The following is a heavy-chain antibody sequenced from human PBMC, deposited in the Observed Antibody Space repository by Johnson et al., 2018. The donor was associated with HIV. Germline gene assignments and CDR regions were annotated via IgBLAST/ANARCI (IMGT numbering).Heavy chain of an antibody. CDR3: ARRGLANAFDI. CDR1: GFSFSSYA. V-gene: IGHV3-30*04. J-gene: IGHJ3*02. D-gene: IGHD3-10*01. CDR2: IGFGGTNK. Sequence: QEKLVESGGGVVQPGRSLRLSCAASGFSFSSYAMHWVRQSPGKGLQWVAVIGFGGTNKYYADSLKGRFTISRDNSKNTVYLQMNSLRAEDTAVYYCARRGLANAFDIWGQGTMVTVSS.